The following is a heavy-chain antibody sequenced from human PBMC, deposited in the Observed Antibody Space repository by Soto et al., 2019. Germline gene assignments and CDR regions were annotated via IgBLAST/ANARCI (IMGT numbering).Heavy chain of an antibody. D-gene: IGHD6-13*01. Sequence: GGSLRLSCAASGFTLSSYDMHWVRQPTGKGLEWVSAIDTAGDTYYADSVKGRFTISRDNSKNTLYLQMNSLRAEDTAVYYCAKDPAAAGPVDYWGQGTLVTVSS. V-gene: IGHV3-13*01. CDR2: IDTAGDT. CDR1: GFTLSSYD. J-gene: IGHJ4*02. CDR3: AKDPAAAGPVDY.